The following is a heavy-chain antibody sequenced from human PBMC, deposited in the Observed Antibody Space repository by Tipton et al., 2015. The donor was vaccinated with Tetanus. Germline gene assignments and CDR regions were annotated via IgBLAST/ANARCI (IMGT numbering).Heavy chain of an antibody. D-gene: IGHD3-3*01. CDR2: IHPGESTT. Sequence: QLVQSGVEVKKPGESLRISCQASGYSFSSYYIAWVRQMPGRGLEWMGFIHPGESTTTYSPSFQGLVTISADTSINTAYLHWASLAESDTAFYCCARRRSNANLFFWFGPWGQGTPVTVS. V-gene: IGHV5-51*01. J-gene: IGHJ5*02. CDR3: ARRRSNANLFFWFGP. CDR1: GYSFSSYY.